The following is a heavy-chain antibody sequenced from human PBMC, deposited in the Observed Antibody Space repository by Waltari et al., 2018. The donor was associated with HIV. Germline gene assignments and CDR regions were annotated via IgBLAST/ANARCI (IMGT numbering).Heavy chain of an antibody. Sequence: QVQLQESGPGLVRPSESLSLTCTVSGGSIRTYYWRWVRQPPGKGLEWIAYIHYSGSFNYNPSLKSRVTISVDTSKNLFSLKLTSVTAADTAVYYCARDPGKQAVTRYFDYWGQGTLVTVSS. CDR1: GGSIRTYY. V-gene: IGHV4-59*01. D-gene: IGHD6-19*01. J-gene: IGHJ4*02. CDR2: IHYSGSF. CDR3: ARDPGKQAVTRYFDY.